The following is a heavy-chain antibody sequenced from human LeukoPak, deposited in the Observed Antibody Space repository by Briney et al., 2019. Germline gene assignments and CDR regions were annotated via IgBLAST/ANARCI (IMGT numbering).Heavy chain of an antibody. J-gene: IGHJ6*02. D-gene: IGHD6-19*01. Sequence: PSETLSLTCTVSGGSISSYYWSWIRQPPGKGLEWIGYIYYSGSTNYNPSLKSRVTISVDTSKNQFSLKLSSVTAADTAVYYCARHTDRLVRYYGMDVWGQGTTVTVSS. CDR2: IYYSGST. CDR3: ARHTDRLVRYYGMDV. CDR1: GGSISSYY. V-gene: IGHV4-59*08.